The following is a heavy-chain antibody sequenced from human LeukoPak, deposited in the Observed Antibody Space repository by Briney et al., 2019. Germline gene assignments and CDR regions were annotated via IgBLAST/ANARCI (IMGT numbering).Heavy chain of an antibody. D-gene: IGHD6-19*01. CDR3: ARVVAGTGLIYYYYMDV. V-gene: IGHV3-20*04. Sequence: PGGSLRLSCAASGFTFSSFWMHWVRQAPGKGLEWVSGINWNGGSTGYADSVKGGFTISRDNAKNFLYLQMNSLRAEDTALYYCARVVAGTGLIYYYYMDVWGKGTTVTVSS. CDR1: GFTFSSFW. CDR2: INWNGGST. J-gene: IGHJ6*03.